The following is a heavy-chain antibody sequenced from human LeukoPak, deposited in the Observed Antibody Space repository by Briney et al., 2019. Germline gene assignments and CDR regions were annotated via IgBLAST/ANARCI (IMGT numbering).Heavy chain of an antibody. D-gene: IGHD3-3*01. CDR2: IYHSGST. Sequence: PSETLSPTCAVSGYSISSGYYWGWIRQPPGKGLEWIGSIYHSGSTYYNPSLKSRVTISVDTSKNQFSLKLSSVTAADTAVYYCARSPPLEWFVDVWGKGTTVTVSS. J-gene: IGHJ6*04. CDR1: GYSISSGYY. CDR3: ARSPPLEWFVDV. V-gene: IGHV4-38-2*01.